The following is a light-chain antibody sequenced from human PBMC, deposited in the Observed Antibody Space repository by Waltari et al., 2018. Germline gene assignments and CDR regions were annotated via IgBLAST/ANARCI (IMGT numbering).Light chain of an antibody. CDR3: TLYMGSGIL. CDR1: SGSVSTSNY. CDR2: STN. Sequence: TVVTQEPSLSVSPGGTVTLTCGLSSGSVSTSNYPSWYQQTPGQAPRMLIYSTNTRPSGVPDRFSGSILGNKASLTITGAQSDDDADYYCTLYMGSGILFVGGTRLTVL. V-gene: IGLV8-61*01. J-gene: IGLJ2*01.